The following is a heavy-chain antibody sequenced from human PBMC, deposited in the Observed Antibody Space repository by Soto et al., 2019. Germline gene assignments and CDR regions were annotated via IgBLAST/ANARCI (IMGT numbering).Heavy chain of an antibody. D-gene: IGHD3-9*01. Sequence: GGSLRLSCTASGFTFGDYAMSWFRQAPGKGLEWVGFIRSKAYGGTTEYAASVKGRFTISRDDSKSNAYLQMNSLKTEDTAVYYCTRDPNDMGYFDYWGQGTLVTVSS. CDR3: TRDPNDMGYFDY. CDR1: GFTFGDYA. CDR2: IRSKAYGGTT. J-gene: IGHJ4*02. V-gene: IGHV3-49*03.